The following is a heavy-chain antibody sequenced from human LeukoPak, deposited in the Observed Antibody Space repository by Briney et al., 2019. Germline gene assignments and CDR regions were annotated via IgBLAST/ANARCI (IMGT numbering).Heavy chain of an antibody. J-gene: IGHJ4*02. D-gene: IGHD1-26*01. V-gene: IGHV3-21*01. CDR1: GFTFSSYS. CDR3: AKDLRSSADSKMGAADY. CDR2: ITRSSIYI. Sequence: GGSLRLSCAASGFTFSSYSMKWVRQAPGKGLEWVSSITRSSIYIYYADSVRGRFTISRDSSKNTLYLQMNSLRAEDTAVYYCAKDLRSSADSKMGAADYWGQGTLVTVSS.